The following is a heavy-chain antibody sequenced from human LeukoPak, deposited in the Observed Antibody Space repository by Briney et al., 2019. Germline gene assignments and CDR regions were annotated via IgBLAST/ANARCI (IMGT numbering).Heavy chain of an antibody. V-gene: IGHV4-39*01. J-gene: IGHJ4*02. CDR3: ARLQVRGHFDY. Sequence: PSETLSLTCTVSGGSISSSSYYWGWIRQPPGKGLEWIGSTYYSGSTYYNPSLKSRVTISVDTSKNQFSLKLSSVTAADTAVYYCARLQVRGHFDYWGQGTLVTVSS. CDR2: TYYSGST. CDR1: GGSISSSSYY. D-gene: IGHD3-10*01.